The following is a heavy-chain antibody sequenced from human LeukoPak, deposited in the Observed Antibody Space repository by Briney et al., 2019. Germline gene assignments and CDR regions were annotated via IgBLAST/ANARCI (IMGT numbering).Heavy chain of an antibody. Sequence: QAGGSLRLSCAASGFTFSRNGMHWVRQAPGKGLEWVALIWYDGSKKYYADSVKGRLTISRDNSKNTLFLQINSLRAEDTAVYYCAKDGAKNSGLGAFDIWGQGTMVTVSS. D-gene: IGHD6-19*01. CDR2: IWYDGSKK. J-gene: IGHJ3*02. CDR1: GFTFSRNG. CDR3: AKDGAKNSGLGAFDI. V-gene: IGHV3-33*06.